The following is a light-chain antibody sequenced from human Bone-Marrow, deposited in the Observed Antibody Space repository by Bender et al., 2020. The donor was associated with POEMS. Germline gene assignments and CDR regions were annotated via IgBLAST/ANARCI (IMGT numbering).Light chain of an antibody. V-gene: IGLV2-11*01. CDR3: CSYAEISMV. CDR1: GGDVGAYNF. CDR2: DVN. J-gene: IGLJ2*01. Sequence: QSALTQPRSVAGSPGQSVTISCTGTGGDVGAYNFVSWDQKYPDKAPKLIIFDVNQRPSGVSDRFSGSKSANTASLTISGLQTEDEAHYFCCSYAEISMVVGTGTKQTVL.